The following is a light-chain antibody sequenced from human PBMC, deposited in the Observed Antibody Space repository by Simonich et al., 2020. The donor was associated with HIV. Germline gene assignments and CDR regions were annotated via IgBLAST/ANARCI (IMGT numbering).Light chain of an antibody. CDR2: DVS. J-gene: IGLJ1*01. Sequence: QSALTQPASVSGSPGQSITISCTGTSRDVGGYNYVSWYQQHPGKAPKLMIYDVSKRPSGVSNRFSGSKSGNTASLTISGLQAEDEADYYCSSYTSSSTLGVFGTGTKVTVL. V-gene: IGLV2-14*01. CDR3: SSYTSSSTLGV. CDR1: SRDVGGYNY.